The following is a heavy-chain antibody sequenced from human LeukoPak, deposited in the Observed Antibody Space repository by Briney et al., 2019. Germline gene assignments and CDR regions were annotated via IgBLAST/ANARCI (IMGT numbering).Heavy chain of an antibody. J-gene: IGHJ5*02. CDR1: GGSVSSGSYY. CDR2: IYYSGSA. Sequence: SEPLSLTCTVSGGSVSSGSYYWSWIRRPPGNGLEWIGYIYYSGSAKYNPSLKSRVTISVDTSKNQFSLKLTSVTAADKAVYYCARGFGDWGLSWFDPWGQGTLVTVSS. CDR3: ARGFGDWGLSWFDP. D-gene: IGHD3-10*01. V-gene: IGHV4-61*01.